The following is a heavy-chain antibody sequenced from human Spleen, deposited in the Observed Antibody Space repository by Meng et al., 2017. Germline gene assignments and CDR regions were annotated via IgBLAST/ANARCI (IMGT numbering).Heavy chain of an antibody. CDR2: LGSHDGDT. CDR1: DYTFTGYG. J-gene: IGHJ4*02. V-gene: IGHV1-18*01. Sequence: VQPLQSGAEVKKTGASVQVSCQASDYTFTGYGVSWVRQAPGQGLEWMAWLGSHDGDTSHAPKFQGRVTVSADRPTATAYMELRSLRSDDTAVYYCARGTPGRSYSDYWGQGTLVTVSS. D-gene: IGHD3-10*01. CDR3: ARGTPGRSYSDY.